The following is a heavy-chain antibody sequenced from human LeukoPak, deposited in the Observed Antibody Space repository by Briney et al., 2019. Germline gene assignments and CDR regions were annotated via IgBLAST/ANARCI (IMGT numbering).Heavy chain of an antibody. CDR3: ATASEELIVGASWFDY. V-gene: IGHV1-24*01. J-gene: IGHJ4*02. Sequence: GASVKVSCKVSGYTLTELSMHWVRQAPGKGLEWMGGFDPEDGETIYAQKFQGRVTMTEDTSTDTAYMELSSLRSEDTAVYYCATASEELIVGASWFDYWGQGTLVTVSS. CDR1: GYTLTELS. D-gene: IGHD1-26*01. CDR2: FDPEDGET.